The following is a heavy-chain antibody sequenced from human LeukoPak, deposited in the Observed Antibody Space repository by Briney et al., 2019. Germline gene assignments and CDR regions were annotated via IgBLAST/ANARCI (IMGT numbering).Heavy chain of an antibody. J-gene: IGHJ4*02. Sequence: GGSLRLSCAASGFTFSSYWMSWVRQAPGKGLEWVANIKQDGSEKYYVDSVKGRFTISRDNAKNSLYLQMNSLRAEDTAVYYCARARVPSTYYYDSSGYYSDYWGQGTLVTVSS. D-gene: IGHD3-22*01. CDR3: ARARVPSTYYYDSSGYYSDY. CDR2: IKQDGSEK. V-gene: IGHV3-7*01. CDR1: GFTFSSYW.